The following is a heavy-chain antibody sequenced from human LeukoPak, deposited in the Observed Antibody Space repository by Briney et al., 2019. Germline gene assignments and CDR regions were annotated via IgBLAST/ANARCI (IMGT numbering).Heavy chain of an antibody. J-gene: IGHJ4*02. V-gene: IGHV3-21*01. CDR3: ARDYYDSSGYYSVDY. CDR2: ISSSSSYI. CDR1: GFTFSSYS. Sequence: NSGGSLRLSCAASGFTFSSYSMNWVRQAPGKGLEWVSSISSSSSYIYYADSVKGRFTISRDNAKNSLYLQMNSLRAEDTAVYYCARDYYDSSGYYSVDYWGQGTLVTVSS. D-gene: IGHD3-22*01.